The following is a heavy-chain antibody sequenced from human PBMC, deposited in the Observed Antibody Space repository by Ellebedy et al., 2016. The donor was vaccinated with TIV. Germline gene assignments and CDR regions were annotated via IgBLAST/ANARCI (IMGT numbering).Heavy chain of an antibody. D-gene: IGHD3-22*01. J-gene: IGHJ4*02. Sequence: AASVKVSCKTSGYTFTSYGISWVRQAPGQGLEWMGWISAYNGNTNYAQKLQDRVTMTTDTSTSIGYMELRSLRSDDTAVYYCARGSSGYPFAVADYWGQGTLVTVSS. CDR3: ARGSSGYPFAVADY. CDR1: GYTFTSYG. V-gene: IGHV1-18*04. CDR2: ISAYNGNT.